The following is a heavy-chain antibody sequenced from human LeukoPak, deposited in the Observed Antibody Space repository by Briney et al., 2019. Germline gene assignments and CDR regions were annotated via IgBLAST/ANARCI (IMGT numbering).Heavy chain of an antibody. J-gene: IGHJ4*02. V-gene: IGHV1-69*13. CDR1: GGTFSSYA. CDR3: AREGAGDRDPFDY. Sequence: ASVKVSCKASGGTFSSYAISWVRQAPGQGLEWMGGIIPIFGTANYAQKFQGRVTITADESTSTAYMELSSLRSEDTAVYYCAREGAGDRDPFDYWARGTLVTVPS. CDR2: IIPIFGTA. D-gene: IGHD3-10*01.